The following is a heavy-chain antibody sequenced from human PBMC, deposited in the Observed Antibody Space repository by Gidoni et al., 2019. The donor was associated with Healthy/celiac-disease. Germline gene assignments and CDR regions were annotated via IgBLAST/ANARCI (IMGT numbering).Heavy chain of an antibody. D-gene: IGHD2-21*01. V-gene: IGHV3-15*01. CDR1: GFSFINAW. CDR3: NTDVRHIVVGIAIPTWGFDY. CDR2: MKSKTDGGTT. J-gene: IGHJ4*02. Sequence: VQLVESGGGLVKPGVSLSLSCAASGFSFINAWMRWVRQAPGKGLEWVGRMKSKTDGGTTDYAAPVKGRFTISRDDSKNTLYLQMNSLKTEDTAVYYCNTDVRHIVVGIAIPTWGFDYWGQGTLVTVSS.